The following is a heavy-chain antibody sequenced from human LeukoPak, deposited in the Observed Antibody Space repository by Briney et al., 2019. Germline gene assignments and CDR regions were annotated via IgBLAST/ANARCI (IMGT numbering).Heavy chain of an antibody. CDR2: MYYSRST. Sequence: PSETLSLTCSVSGASVSSGSYYWSWIRQPPCKGLEWIGYMYYSRSTNYNPSLKSRVTISVDTSKKQFSLELSSVTAADTAVYYCARETKYCSGGSCYSDGLDIWGQGTMVTVSS. CDR3: ARETKYCSGGSCYSDGLDI. CDR1: GASVSSGSYY. J-gene: IGHJ3*02. V-gene: IGHV4-61*01. D-gene: IGHD2-15*01.